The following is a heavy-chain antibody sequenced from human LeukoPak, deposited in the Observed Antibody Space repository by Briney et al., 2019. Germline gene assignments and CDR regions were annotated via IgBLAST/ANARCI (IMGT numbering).Heavy chain of an antibody. J-gene: IGHJ3*02. CDR3: ASPYYDFWSGNPFGVRGAFDI. D-gene: IGHD3-3*01. CDR1: GFTFSDYY. Sequence: PGGSLRLSCAASGFTFSDYYMGWIRQAPGKGLEWVSYISSSGSTIYYADSVKGRFTISRDNAKNSLYLQMNSLRAEDTAVYYCASPYYDFWSGNPFGVRGAFDIWGQGTMVAVSS. CDR2: ISSSGSTI. V-gene: IGHV3-11*04.